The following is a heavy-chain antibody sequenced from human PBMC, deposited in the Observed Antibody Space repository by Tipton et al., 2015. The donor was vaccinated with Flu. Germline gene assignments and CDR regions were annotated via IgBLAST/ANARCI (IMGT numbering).Heavy chain of an antibody. Sequence: SLRLSCAASGFTFSSYVMNWVRQAPGKGLEWVSAISGSGGNTYYADSVRGRFTISRDNSKNTLYLQMNSLRAGDTAVYYWAKEIEYYYGSVDYWGQGTLGTVSS. V-gene: IGHV3-23*01. CDR1: GFTFSSYV. CDR3: AKEIEYYYGSVDY. D-gene: IGHD3-10*01. CDR2: ISGSGGNT. J-gene: IGHJ4*02.